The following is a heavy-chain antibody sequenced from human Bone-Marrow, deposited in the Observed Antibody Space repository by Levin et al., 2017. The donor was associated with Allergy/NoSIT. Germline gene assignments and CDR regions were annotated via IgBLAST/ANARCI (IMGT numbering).Heavy chain of an antibody. CDR1: GYFFTSHD. CDR3: ARGYSTTWYPWFDS. D-gene: IGHD6-13*01. V-gene: IGHV1-8*01. Sequence: ASVKVSCKASGYFFTSHDINWVRQAPGQGLEWMGWMNPSSGSTGYAQKFQDRVTMTRTTSISTAYMELSSLRSEDTAVYYCARGYSTTWYPWFDSWGQGTLVTVSP. CDR2: MNPSSGST. J-gene: IGHJ5*01.